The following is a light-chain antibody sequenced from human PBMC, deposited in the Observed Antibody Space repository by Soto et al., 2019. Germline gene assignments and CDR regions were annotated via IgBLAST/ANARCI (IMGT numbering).Light chain of an antibody. J-gene: IGLJ1*01. CDR2: NVG. CDR1: SSDVGGYNY. Sequence: QSVLTQLRSVSGSPGQSVTISCTGTSSDVGGYNYVSWYQQYPGKAPKLIIYNVGTRRLGVSNRFSGSKSGSTASLTISGLQAEDEADYYCSSYADSDTLYVFGTGTKVTVL. CDR3: SSYADSDTLYV. V-gene: IGLV2-11*01.